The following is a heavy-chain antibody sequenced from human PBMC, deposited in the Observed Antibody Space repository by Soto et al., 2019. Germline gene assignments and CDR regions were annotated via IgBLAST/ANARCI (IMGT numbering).Heavy chain of an antibody. D-gene: IGHD3-16*02. Sequence: QITLKESGPTLVEPTQTLTLTCTFSGFSLTTRQVGVGWIRQPPGQDLEWLAVIYWDNDKRYSPSLERRLAITKDTSKNPVVLTMTNMDPMDTATYYCAHLMITYGGVIADDAFDVWGQGTMVTVSS. V-gene: IGHV2-5*02. CDR1: GFSLTTRQVG. CDR3: AHLMITYGGVIADDAFDV. J-gene: IGHJ3*01. CDR2: IYWDNDK.